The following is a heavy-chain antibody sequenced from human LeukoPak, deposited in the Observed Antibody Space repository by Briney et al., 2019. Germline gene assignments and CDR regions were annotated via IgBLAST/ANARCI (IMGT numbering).Heavy chain of an antibody. CDR1: GGTFSSYA. CDR2: INPSGGST. D-gene: IGHD3-10*02. J-gene: IGHJ6*02. CDR3: ARGPVDAVFGVSTED. V-gene: IGHV1-46*01. Sequence: ASVKVSCKASGGTFSSYAISWVRQAPGQGLEWMGIINPSGGSTSYAQKFQGRVTMTRDTSTSTVYMELSSLRSEDTAVYYCARGPVDAVFGVSTEDWGQGTTVTVSS.